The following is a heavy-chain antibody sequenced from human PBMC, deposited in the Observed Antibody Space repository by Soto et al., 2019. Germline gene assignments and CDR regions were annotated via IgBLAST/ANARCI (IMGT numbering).Heavy chain of an antibody. V-gene: IGHV3-11*01. CDR2: ISSSGSTI. J-gene: IGHJ5*02. CDR1: GFTFSDYY. CDR3: ARVRYYSSGSSINWFDP. Sequence: GGSLRLSCAASGFTFSDYYMSWIRQAPGKGLEWVSYISSSGSTICYADSVKGRFTISRDNAKNSLCLQMNSLRAEDTAVYYCARVRYYSSGSSINWFDPWGQGSLVTVSS. D-gene: IGHD3-10*01.